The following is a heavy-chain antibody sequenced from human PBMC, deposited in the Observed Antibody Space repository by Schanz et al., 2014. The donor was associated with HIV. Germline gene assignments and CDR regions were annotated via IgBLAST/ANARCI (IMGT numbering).Heavy chain of an antibody. CDR2: ISHDGSKK. V-gene: IGHV3-30*18. D-gene: IGHD5-12*01. Sequence: QVQLVQSGGGVVQPGRSLRLSCAASGFTFSRYGMHWVRQAPGKGLEWLAVISHDGSKKFYIDSVKGRFTISRDNSKNTLFLQMNSLRAEDTAVYYCAKVPEEGYFDPWGQGTLVFVSS. CDR1: GFTFSRYG. CDR3: AKVPEEGYFDP. J-gene: IGHJ5*02.